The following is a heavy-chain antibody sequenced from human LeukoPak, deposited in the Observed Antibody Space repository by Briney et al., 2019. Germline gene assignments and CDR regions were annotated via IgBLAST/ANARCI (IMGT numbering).Heavy chain of an antibody. J-gene: IGHJ5*02. Sequence: SVKVSCKASGGTFSSYAISWARQAPGQGLEWMGGIIPIFGTANYAQKFQGRVTITADESTSTAYMELSSLRSEDTAVYYCARYYDILTGSHNWFDPWGQGTLVTVSS. D-gene: IGHD3-9*01. CDR1: GGTFSSYA. CDR2: IIPIFGTA. CDR3: ARYYDILTGSHNWFDP. V-gene: IGHV1-69*01.